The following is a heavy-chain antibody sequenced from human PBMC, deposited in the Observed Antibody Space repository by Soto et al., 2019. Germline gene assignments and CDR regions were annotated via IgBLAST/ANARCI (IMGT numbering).Heavy chain of an antibody. D-gene: IGHD4-17*01. V-gene: IGHV3-15*01. CDR3: TTDPGDYEDF. Sequence: EVQLVESGGDLVKPGGCLRLSCADSGITFINAWMSWVRQAPGKGLEWVGRIKNRADGGTADYAAPVRGRFTISRDDSKNTLFLQMNNLEAEDTAVYYCTTDPGDYEDFWGQGTLVTVSS. CDR1: GITFINAW. CDR2: IKNRADGGTA. J-gene: IGHJ4*02.